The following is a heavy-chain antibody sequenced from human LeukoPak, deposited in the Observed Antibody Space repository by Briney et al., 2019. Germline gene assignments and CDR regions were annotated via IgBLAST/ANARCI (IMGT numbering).Heavy chain of an antibody. D-gene: IGHD2-21*01. J-gene: IGHJ4*02. V-gene: IGHV1-69*11. CDR1: GYTFTSYA. CDR3: TIIPNVILFTHYFEY. Sequence: SVKVSCKASGYTFTSYAMNWVRQAPGQGLEWMGSIIPFLGTTNYAQKFQGRVTITADEPTRTAYMELTYVRSDDTAVYYCTIIPNVILFTHYFEYWGQGTLVTVSS. CDR2: IIPFLGTT.